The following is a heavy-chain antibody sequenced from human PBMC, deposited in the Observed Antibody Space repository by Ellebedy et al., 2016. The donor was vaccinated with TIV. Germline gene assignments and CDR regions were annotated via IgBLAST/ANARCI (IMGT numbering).Heavy chain of an antibody. V-gene: IGHV3-53*01. CDR3: ARGEIVGVTGDY. CDR2: IFSGGTI. J-gene: IGHJ4*02. CDR1: GFTVSYNQ. Sequence: GGSLRLSXAASGFTVSYNQMRWVRQAPGKGLECISVIFSGGTIFYADSVKGRFTTSRDNSRNTVFLQMNSLRVEDTAIYYCARGEIVGVTGDYWGQGTLVTVSS. D-gene: IGHD1-26*01.